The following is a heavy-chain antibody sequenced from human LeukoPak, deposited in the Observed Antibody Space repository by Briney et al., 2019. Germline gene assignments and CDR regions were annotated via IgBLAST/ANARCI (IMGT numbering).Heavy chain of an antibody. CDR3: AKRESCTGGSCYSPPFDY. CDR1: GFTFCSYA. V-gene: IGHV3-23*01. CDR2: ISGSGGST. J-gene: IGHJ4*02. D-gene: IGHD2-15*01. Sequence: GGSLRLSCADSGFTFCSYAMSCVRQAPGKGLEWVSAISGSGGSTYYADSVKGRFTISRDNSKNTLYLHMNSLGAEDTAVYYCAKRESCTGGSCYSPPFDYWGQRILVTVSS.